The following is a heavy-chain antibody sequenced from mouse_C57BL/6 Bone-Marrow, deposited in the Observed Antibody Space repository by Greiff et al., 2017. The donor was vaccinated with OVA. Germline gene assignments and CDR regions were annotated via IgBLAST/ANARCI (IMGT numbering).Heavy chain of an antibody. J-gene: IGHJ2*01. Sequence: QVQLQQSGAEVVRPGASVKLSCKASGYTFTDHYINWVKQRPGQGLEWIAWIYPGSGNTYSNEKFKGKATLTAEKSSNTAYMQLSSLTSEDSAVYFCARDDGYFFEYWGQGTTLTVSS. D-gene: IGHD2-3*01. CDR1: GYTFTDHY. CDR2: IYPGSGNT. CDR3: ARDDGYFFEY. V-gene: IGHV1-76*01.